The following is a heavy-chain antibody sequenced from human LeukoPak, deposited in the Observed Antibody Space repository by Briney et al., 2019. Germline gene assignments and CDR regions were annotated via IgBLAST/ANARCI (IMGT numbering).Heavy chain of an antibody. V-gene: IGHV4-39*01. CDR2: IYYSGST. D-gene: IGHD6-13*01. CDR1: GGSISSSSYY. CDR3: ASRAAGAFDY. Sequence: PSETLSLTCTVSGGSISSSSYYWGWIRQPPGKGLEWIGSIYYSGSTYYNPSLKSRVSISIETSKNQFSLNLSSVTAADTAVYYCASRAAGAFDYWGQGTLVTVSS. J-gene: IGHJ4*02.